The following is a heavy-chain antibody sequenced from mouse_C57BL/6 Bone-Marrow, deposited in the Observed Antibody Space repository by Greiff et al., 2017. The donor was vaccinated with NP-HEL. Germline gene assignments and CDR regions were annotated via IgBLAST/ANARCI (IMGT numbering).Heavy chain of an antibody. D-gene: IGHD2-1*01. CDR3: ARERGPGNYREFAY. CDR2: IHPDSGST. CDR1: GYTFTSYW. Sequence: QVQLQQPGAELVKPGASVKLSCKASGYTFTSYWMHWVKQRPGQGLEWIGMIHPDSGSTNYNEKFKSKATLTVDKSSSTAYMQLSSLTSEDSAVYYCARERGPGNYREFAYWGQGTLVTVSA. V-gene: IGHV1-64*01. J-gene: IGHJ3*01.